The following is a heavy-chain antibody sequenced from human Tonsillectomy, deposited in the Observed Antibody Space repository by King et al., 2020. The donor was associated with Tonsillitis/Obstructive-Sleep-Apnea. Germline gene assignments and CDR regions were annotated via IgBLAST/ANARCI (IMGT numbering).Heavy chain of an antibody. J-gene: IGHJ3*02. V-gene: IGHV5-51*01. Sequence: VQLVESGAEVKKPGESLNISCKGSGYSFTSYWIGWVRQMPGKGLEWMGIIYPGDSYTRYSPSFQGQVTISADKSISTAYLQWSSLKASDTAMYYCARLANYCSSTSCYTLGAFDIWGQGTMVTVSS. D-gene: IGHD2-2*02. CDR1: GYSFTSYW. CDR2: IYPGDSYT. CDR3: ARLANYCSSTSCYTLGAFDI.